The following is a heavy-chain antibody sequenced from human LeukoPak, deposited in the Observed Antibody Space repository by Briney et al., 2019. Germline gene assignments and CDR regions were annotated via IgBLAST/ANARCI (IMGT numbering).Heavy chain of an antibody. D-gene: IGHD3-3*01. CDR1: GFTFSSCA. CDR3: AKGNYNYDFWSGHDY. V-gene: IGHV3-23*01. Sequence: GGSLRLSCAASGFTFSSCAMSWVRQAPGKGLEWVSIISGSGGSTYHADSVKGRFTISRDNSKNTLHLQMNSLRPEDTAVYYCAKGNYNYDFWSGHDYWGQGTLVTFSS. CDR2: ISGSGGST. J-gene: IGHJ4*02.